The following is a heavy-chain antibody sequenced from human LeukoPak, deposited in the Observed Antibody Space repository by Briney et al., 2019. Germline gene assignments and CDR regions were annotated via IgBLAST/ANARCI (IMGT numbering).Heavy chain of an antibody. Sequence: GGSLRLSCAVSGFTFSCYSMHWVRQAPGKGLEWVAVISSDGSNKYYADSAKGRFTISRDNSKNTLYLQMNSLRAEDTAVYYCARDSVHITMIVVVTPDYWGQGTLVTVSS. CDR3: ARDSVHITMIVVVTPDY. CDR1: GFTFSCYS. D-gene: IGHD3-22*01. CDR2: ISSDGSNK. V-gene: IGHV3-30-3*01. J-gene: IGHJ4*02.